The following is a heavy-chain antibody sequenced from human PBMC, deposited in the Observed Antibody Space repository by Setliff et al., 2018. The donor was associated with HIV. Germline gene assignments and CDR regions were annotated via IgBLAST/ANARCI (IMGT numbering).Heavy chain of an antibody. CDR2: INPSSGST. CDR1: GYTFTSYY. D-gene: IGHD1-7*01. J-gene: IGHJ3*02. Sequence: ASVKVSCKASGYTFTSYYMHWVRQAPGQGLEWMGIINPSSGSTTYAQKFQGRVTMTRDTSTSTVYMELSSLRSDDTALYYCGTYPPNWNYGAAAFDIWGQGTLVTVSS. V-gene: IGHV1-46*01. CDR3: GTYPPNWNYGAAAFDI.